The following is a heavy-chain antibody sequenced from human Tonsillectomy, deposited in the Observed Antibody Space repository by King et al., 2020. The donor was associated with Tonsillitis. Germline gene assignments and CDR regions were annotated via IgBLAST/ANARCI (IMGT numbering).Heavy chain of an antibody. CDR3: ARILNGYGYGPALDY. J-gene: IGHJ4*02. CDR2: IYYSGST. CDR1: GGSISSYY. D-gene: IGHD5-18*01. V-gene: IGHV4-59*08. Sequence: QLQESGPGLVKPSETLSLTCTVSGGSISSYYWSWIRQPPGKGLEWIGYIYYSGSTNYNPSLKSRVTISVDTSKNQFSLKLSPVTAADTAVYYCARILNGYGYGPALDYWGQGTLVTVSS.